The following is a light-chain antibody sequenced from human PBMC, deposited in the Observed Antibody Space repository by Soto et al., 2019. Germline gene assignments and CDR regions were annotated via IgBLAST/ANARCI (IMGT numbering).Light chain of an antibody. Sequence: QSVLTQPASVSGSPGQAITISCTGTSSDVGGYNYVSWYQQHPGKDPKLMIYEVSNRPSGVSDRFSGSKSGNTASLTISGLQAEDEADYYCTSYTSSSTPVFGTGTKVTVL. CDR3: TSYTSSSTPV. V-gene: IGLV2-14*01. J-gene: IGLJ1*01. CDR2: EVS. CDR1: SSDVGGYNY.